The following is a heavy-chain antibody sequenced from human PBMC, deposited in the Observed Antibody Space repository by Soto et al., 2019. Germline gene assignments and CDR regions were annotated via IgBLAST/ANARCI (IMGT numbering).Heavy chain of an antibody. D-gene: IGHD5-12*01. J-gene: IGHJ6*02. CDR1: GGSISSGDYY. CDR2: IYYSGST. CDR3: ARDIQYSGYDYYYYYGMDV. Sequence: SETLSLTCTVSGGSISSGDYYWSWIRQPPGKGLEWIGYIYYSGSTYYNPSLKSRVTISVDTSKNQFSLKLSSVTAADTAVYYCARDIQYSGYDYYYYYGMDVWGQGTTVTVSS. V-gene: IGHV4-30-4*01.